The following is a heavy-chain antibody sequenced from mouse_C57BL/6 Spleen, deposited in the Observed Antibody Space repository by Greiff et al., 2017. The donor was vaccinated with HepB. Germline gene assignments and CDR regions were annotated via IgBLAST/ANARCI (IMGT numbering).Heavy chain of an antibody. CDR2: INPNYGTT. D-gene: IGHD1-1*01. V-gene: IGHV1-39*01. Sequence: EVHLVESGPELVKPGASVKISCKASGYSFTDYNMNWVKQSNGKSLEWIGVINPNYGTTSYNQKFKGKATLTVDQSSSTAYMQLNRLTSEDSAVYYWARGPFPGSSPFDYWGQGTTLTVSS. J-gene: IGHJ2*01. CDR3: ARGPFPGSSPFDY. CDR1: GYSFTDYN.